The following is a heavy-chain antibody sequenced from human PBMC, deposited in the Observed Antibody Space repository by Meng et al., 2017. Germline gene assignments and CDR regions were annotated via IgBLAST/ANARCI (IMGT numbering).Heavy chain of an antibody. CDR3: ARDEDISAAGKLFGDY. D-gene: IGHD6-13*01. Sequence: QVRLVQLGAEVKKPGASVKASCKPSGYNFPDYYIHWVRQAPGQGLEWMGRIDPKNGDTHYAQKFQGRVTMTGDTSISTAYMDLSGLRSDDTAVYYCARDEDISAAGKLFGDYWGQGTLVTVSS. CDR2: IDPKNGDT. J-gene: IGHJ4*02. V-gene: IGHV1-2*06. CDR1: GYNFPDYY.